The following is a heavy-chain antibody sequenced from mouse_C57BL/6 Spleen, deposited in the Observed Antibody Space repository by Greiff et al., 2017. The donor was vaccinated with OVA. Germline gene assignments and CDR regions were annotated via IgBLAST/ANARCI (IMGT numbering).Heavy chain of an antibody. Sequence: VQGVESGAELMKPGDSVKLSCKATGYTFTGYWIEWVKQRPGHGLEWIGEILPGSGSNNYNEKFKGKATFTADTSSNTAYMQLSSLTTEDSAIYYCAIYPVTTWFAYWGQGTLVTVSA. J-gene: IGHJ3*01. CDR1: GYTFTGYW. CDR2: ILPGSGSN. V-gene: IGHV1-9*01. CDR3: AIYPVTTWFAY. D-gene: IGHD2-1*01.